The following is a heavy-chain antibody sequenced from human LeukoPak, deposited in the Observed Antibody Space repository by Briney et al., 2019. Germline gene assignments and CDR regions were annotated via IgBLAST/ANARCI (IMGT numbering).Heavy chain of an antibody. CDR2: LDRGSSNI. J-gene: IGHJ4*02. V-gene: IGHV3-48*03. Sequence: GGSLRLSCAASGFTVSNYEMHWVRQAPGKGLEWIPYLDRGSSNIYYADSVRGRFTISSDNAKESVHLQMNSLRGDDTAVYYCVRGRILGLESYLDCWGQGALVTVSS. CDR3: VRGRILGLESYLDC. CDR1: GFTVSNYE. D-gene: IGHD2/OR15-2a*01.